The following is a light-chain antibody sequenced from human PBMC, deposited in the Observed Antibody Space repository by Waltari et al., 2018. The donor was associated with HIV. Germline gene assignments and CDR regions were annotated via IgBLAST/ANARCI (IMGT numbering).Light chain of an antibody. CDR2: DAS. J-gene: IGKJ3*01. V-gene: IGKV1-39*01. CDR1: QTVTNK. CDR3: QQSFSYPLT. Sequence: DIQMTQSPSSLSASVGDSVTITCRASQTVTNKVNWYQQKPGKAPKVLIYDASTLQSGVPSRFRGGGSWTDFTLTITSLQLDDFATYFCQQSFSYPLTFGPGTKVDI.